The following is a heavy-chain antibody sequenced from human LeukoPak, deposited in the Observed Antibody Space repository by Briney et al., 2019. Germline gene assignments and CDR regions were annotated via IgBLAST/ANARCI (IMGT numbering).Heavy chain of an antibody. Sequence: GGSLRLSCAASGFTFSSYVMSWVRQAPGKGLEWVSTISASDGRTFYADSVMGRFTISRDNSNNTLFLQMNSLRAEDTAVYYCAKTYYDFWTGYYRGDHDVFDIWGQGTMVTVSS. J-gene: IGHJ3*02. D-gene: IGHD3-3*01. CDR1: GFTFSSYV. V-gene: IGHV3-23*01. CDR2: ISASDGRT. CDR3: AKTYYDFWTGYYRGDHDVFDI.